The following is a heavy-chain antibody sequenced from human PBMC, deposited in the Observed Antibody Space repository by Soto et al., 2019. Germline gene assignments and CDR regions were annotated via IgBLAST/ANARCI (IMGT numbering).Heavy chain of an antibody. CDR2: ISAFNGKP. Sequence: QDQLLQSGAEVKKPGASVTVSCKASGYSFTNYGITWVRQAPGQGLEWMGWISAFNGKPHYAQKLQGRITMTTDASTRTAYMELRSLRSDDTAVYYCARDRGVAPPVAGNTHYYYYMDVWGKGTTVTVSS. J-gene: IGHJ6*03. CDR3: ARDRGVAPPVAGNTHYYYYMDV. CDR1: GYSFTNYG. D-gene: IGHD6-19*01. V-gene: IGHV1-18*01.